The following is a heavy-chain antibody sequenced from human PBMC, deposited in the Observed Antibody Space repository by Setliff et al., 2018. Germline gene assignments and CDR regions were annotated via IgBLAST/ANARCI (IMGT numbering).Heavy chain of an antibody. J-gene: IGHJ4*02. CDR1: GGSFSGYY. Sequence: PSETLSLTCAVYGGSFSGYYWSWIRQPPGKRLEWIGEIIHSGSTNYNPSLKSRVTISMDTSKNQFSLKVSSVTAADTAVYYCARRAISGSESENYFEYWGQGILVTVSS. CDR2: IIHSGST. V-gene: IGHV4-34*12. D-gene: IGHD3-10*01. CDR3: ARRAISGSESENYFEY.